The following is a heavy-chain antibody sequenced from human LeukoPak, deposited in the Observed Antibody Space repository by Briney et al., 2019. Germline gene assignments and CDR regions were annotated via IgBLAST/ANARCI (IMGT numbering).Heavy chain of an antibody. CDR3: ARYEGSYGGLYGMDV. J-gene: IGHJ6*02. V-gene: IGHV4-31*03. CDR1: GGSIGSGGYY. D-gene: IGHD4-17*01. CDR2: IYYSGST. Sequence: SQTLSLACTVSGGSIGSGGYYWSWIRQHPGKGLEWIGYIYYSGSTYYNPSLKSRVTISVDTSKNQFSLKLSSVTAADTAVYYCARYEGSYGGLYGMDVWGQGTTVTVSS.